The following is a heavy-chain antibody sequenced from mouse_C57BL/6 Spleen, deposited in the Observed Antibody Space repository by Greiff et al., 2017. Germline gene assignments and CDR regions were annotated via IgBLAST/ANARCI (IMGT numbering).Heavy chain of an antibody. CDR3: ARRVYDYAMDY. V-gene: IGHV1-55*01. CDR1: GYTFTSYW. CDR2: IYPGSGST. J-gene: IGHJ4*01. D-gene: IGHD2-12*01. Sequence: QVQLQQPGAELVKPGASVKMSCKASGYTFTSYWITWVKQRPGQGLEWIGDIYPGSGSTNYNEKFKSKATLTVDTSASTAYMQLSSLTSEDSAVYYCARRVYDYAMDYWGQGTSVTVSS.